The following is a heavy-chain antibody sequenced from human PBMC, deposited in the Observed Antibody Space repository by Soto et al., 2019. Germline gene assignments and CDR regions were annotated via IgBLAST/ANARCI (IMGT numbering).Heavy chain of an antibody. Sequence: GASVKVSCKASGYTFTSYAICWVRQAPGQRLEWMGWINAGNGNTKYSQKFQGRVTITRDTSASTAYMELSSLRSEDTAVYYCARDMGFGLSDYWGQGTLVTVSS. CDR1: GYTFTSYA. D-gene: IGHD3-10*01. J-gene: IGHJ4*02. V-gene: IGHV1-3*01. CDR2: INAGNGNT. CDR3: ARDMGFGLSDY.